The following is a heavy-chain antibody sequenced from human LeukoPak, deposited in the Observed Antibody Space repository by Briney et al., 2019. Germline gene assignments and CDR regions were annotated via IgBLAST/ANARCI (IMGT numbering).Heavy chain of an antibody. V-gene: IGHV5-51*01. CDR1: EYSFINYW. J-gene: IGHJ4*02. Sequence: GESLKISCRGSEYSFINYWIGWVRQMPGKGLEWMAIIYPGDSDTRYDPSFKGQVTISADKSINTAYLQWSSLKASDTAMYYCARTVDTAMVTNWGQGTLVTVSS. CDR3: ARTVDTAMVTN. CDR2: IYPGDSDT. D-gene: IGHD5-18*01.